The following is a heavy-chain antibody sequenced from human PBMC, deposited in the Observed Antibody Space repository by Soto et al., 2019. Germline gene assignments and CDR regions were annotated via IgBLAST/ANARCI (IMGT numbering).Heavy chain of an antibody. J-gene: IGHJ4*02. CDR3: ARDFPLKEFDC. V-gene: IGHV3-30*01. CDR1: GFTFSDYF. CDR2: TSSDGSEK. Sequence: QVQLVESGGGVVQPGRSLRLSCAASGFTFSDYFIHWVRQGPGKGLEWVAATSSDGSEKFYADSVKGRFTISRDNSKNTLYLQMNSLRVEDTAVYYCARDFPLKEFDCWGQGTRVTISS.